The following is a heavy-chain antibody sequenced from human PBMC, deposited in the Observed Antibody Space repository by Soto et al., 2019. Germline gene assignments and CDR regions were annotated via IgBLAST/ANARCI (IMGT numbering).Heavy chain of an antibody. J-gene: IGHJ4*02. CDR2: ISGSGGST. CDR3: AKGTYCSSTSCYVHFDY. V-gene: IGHV3-23*01. Sequence: GGSLRLSCAASGFTFSSYAMSWVRQAPGKGLEWVSAISGSGGSTFYADSVKGRFTISRDNSKNTLNLQMNSLRAEDTAVYYCAKGTYCSSTSCYVHFDYWGQGTLVTVSS. CDR1: GFTFSSYA. D-gene: IGHD2-2*01.